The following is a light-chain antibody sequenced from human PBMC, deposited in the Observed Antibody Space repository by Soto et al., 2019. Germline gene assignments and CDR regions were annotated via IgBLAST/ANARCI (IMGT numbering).Light chain of an antibody. V-gene: IGKV3D-15*01. Sequence: EIVMTQSPATLSVSPGERATLSCRASQSVRSNLAWYRQKPGQAPRLLIYGASSRATGIPDEFSGSGSGATYTLTISRLEPYDFAGYYCQQYHSSRRTFGQGTKVDI. CDR1: QSVRSN. CDR3: QQYHSSRRT. J-gene: IGKJ1*01. CDR2: GAS.